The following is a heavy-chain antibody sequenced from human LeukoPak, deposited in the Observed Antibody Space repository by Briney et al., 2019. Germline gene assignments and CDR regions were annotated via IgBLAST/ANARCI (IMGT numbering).Heavy chain of an antibody. CDR3: AKGLWTYSSGWYSTDY. CDR1: GFTFSSYA. V-gene: IGHV3-23*01. J-gene: IGHJ4*02. D-gene: IGHD6-19*01. Sequence: GGSLRLSCAASGFTFSSYAMHWVRQAPGKGLEWVSAISGSGGSTYYADSVKGRFTISRDNSKNTLYLQMNSLRAEDTAVYYCAKGLWTYSSGWYSTDYWGQGTLVTVSS. CDR2: ISGSGGST.